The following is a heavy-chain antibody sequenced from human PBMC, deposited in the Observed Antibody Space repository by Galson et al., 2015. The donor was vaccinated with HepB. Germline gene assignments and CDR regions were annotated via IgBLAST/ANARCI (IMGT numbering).Heavy chain of an antibody. CDR1: AFSFSSFG. Sequence: SLRLSCAASAFSFSSFGMNWFRQAPGKGPEWVSYIGPSGSDRKYADSVKGRFTISRDNAKNSLYLEMNSLRDEDTAVYYCARDPYGAGNCWGQGTLVTVSA. CDR3: ARDPYGAGNC. D-gene: IGHD3-10*01. J-gene: IGHJ4*02. V-gene: IGHV3-48*02. CDR2: IGPSGSDR.